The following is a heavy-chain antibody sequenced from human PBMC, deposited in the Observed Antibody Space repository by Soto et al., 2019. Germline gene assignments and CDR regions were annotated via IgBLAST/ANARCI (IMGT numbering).Heavy chain of an antibody. Sequence: ASLKVSCKASGYTFTSYGISWVRQAPGQGLEWMGWISAYNGNTNYAQKLQGRVTMTTDTSTSTAYMELRSLRSDDTAVYYCVRPSSGWPGRYYYYGMDVWGQGTTVNVSS. D-gene: IGHD6-19*01. V-gene: IGHV1-18*01. CDR3: VRPSSGWPGRYYYYGMDV. CDR1: GYTFTSYG. J-gene: IGHJ6*02. CDR2: ISAYNGNT.